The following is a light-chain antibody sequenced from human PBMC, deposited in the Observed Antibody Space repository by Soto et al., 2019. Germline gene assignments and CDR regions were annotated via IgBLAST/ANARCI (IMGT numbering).Light chain of an antibody. CDR3: STWDDNLSTWL. Sequence: QSVLTQPPSASGTPGQRVTISCSGRNSNVGSNSVNWYQQFPGMAPKLLLYSDNQRPSGVPDRFSGSKSGSSASLAISGLQSEDEADYHCSTWDDNLSTWLFSGGTKLTVL. CDR2: SDN. CDR1: NSNVGSNS. J-gene: IGLJ3*02. V-gene: IGLV1-44*01.